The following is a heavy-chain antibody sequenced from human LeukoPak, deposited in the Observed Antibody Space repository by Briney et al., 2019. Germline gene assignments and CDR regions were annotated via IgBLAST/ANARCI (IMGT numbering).Heavy chain of an antibody. CDR1: GFTLSNAW. J-gene: IGHJ4*02. CDR2: IKEDGSER. V-gene: IGHV3-7*03. Sequence: GGSLRLSCTVSGFTLSNAWMSWVRQAPGKGLEWVASIKEDGSERQYMDSVKGRFSISRDNTKGSLFLQLNSLRAEDTAVYYCARDLGYCTNGACHTRFDYWGQGTLVTVSS. CDR3: ARDLGYCTNGACHTRFDY. D-gene: IGHD2-8*01.